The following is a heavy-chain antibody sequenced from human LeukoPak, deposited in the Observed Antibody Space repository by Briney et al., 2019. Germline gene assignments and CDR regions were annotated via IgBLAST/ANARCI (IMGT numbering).Heavy chain of an antibody. CDR2: ISGSGGST. J-gene: IGHJ4*02. CDR1: GFTFSSYA. V-gene: IGHV3-23*01. CDR3: AKDLRMYYDYVWGSVVLDY. D-gene: IGHD3-16*01. Sequence: GGSLRLSCAASGFTFSSYAMSWVRQAPRKGLEWVSAISGSGGSTYYADSVKGRFTISRDNSRNTLYLQMNSLRAEDTAVYYCAKDLRMYYDYVWGSVVLDYWGQGTLVTVSS.